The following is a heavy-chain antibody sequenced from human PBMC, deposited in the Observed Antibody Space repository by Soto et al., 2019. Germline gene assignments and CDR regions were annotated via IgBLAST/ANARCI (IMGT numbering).Heavy chain of an antibody. Sequence: GGSLRLSCAASGFTFSSYSMNWVRQAPGKGLEWVSSISSSSSYIYYADSVKGRFTISRDNAKNSLYLQMNSLRAEDTAGYYCARDFTPPAYCSSWYWGYYSCGMDVWGQGTTVTVSS. CDR2: ISSSSSYI. D-gene: IGHD6-13*01. CDR3: ARDFTPPAYCSSWYWGYYSCGMDV. CDR1: GFTFSSYS. J-gene: IGHJ6*02. V-gene: IGHV3-21*01.